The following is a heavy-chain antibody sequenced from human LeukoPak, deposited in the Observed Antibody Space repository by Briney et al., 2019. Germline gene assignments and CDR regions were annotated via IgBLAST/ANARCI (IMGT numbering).Heavy chain of an antibody. D-gene: IGHD6-13*01. V-gene: IGHV4-59*01. CDR2: IYYSGST. CDR3: ARYIASAANAWFDP. Sequence: PSETLSLTCTVSGGSISSYYWSWIRQPPGKGLEWIGYIYYSGSTNYNPSLKSRVTISVDTSKNQFSLKLSSVTAADTAVYYCARYIASAANAWFDPWGQGTLVTVSS. J-gene: IGHJ5*02. CDR1: GGSISSYY.